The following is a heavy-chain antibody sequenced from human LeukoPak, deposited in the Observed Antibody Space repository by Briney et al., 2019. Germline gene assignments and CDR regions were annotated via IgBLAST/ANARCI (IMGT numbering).Heavy chain of an antibody. CDR3: ARSRNYAMDV. V-gene: IGHV6-1*01. J-gene: IGHJ6*01. Sequence: SQTLSLTCVISGDSVSANSAGWHWIRQSPSRGLEWLGKPYYRSKWTNDYAVSVKSRIIINPDTAKNQFSLQLNSVTPEDTAVYYCARSRNYAMDVWGQGTTVTVSS. CDR2: PYYRSKWTN. CDR1: GDSVSANSAG.